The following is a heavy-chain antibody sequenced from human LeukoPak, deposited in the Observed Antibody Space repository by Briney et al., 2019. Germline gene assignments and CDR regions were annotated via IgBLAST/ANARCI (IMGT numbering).Heavy chain of an antibody. CDR3: AKFLYDILTGYSDYYYYGMDV. CDR1: GFTFSSYE. V-gene: IGHV3-48*03. Sequence: PGGSLRLSCAASGFTFSSYEMNWVRQAPGKGLEWVSYISSSGSTIYYADSVKGRFTISRDNSKNTLYLQMNSLRAEDTAVYYYAKFLYDILTGYSDYYYYGMDVWGQGTTVTVSS. CDR2: ISSSGSTI. J-gene: IGHJ6*02. D-gene: IGHD3-9*01.